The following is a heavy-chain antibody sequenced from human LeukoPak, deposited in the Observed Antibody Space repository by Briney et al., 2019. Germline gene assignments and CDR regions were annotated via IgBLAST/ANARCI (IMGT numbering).Heavy chain of an antibody. J-gene: IGHJ3*02. CDR3: ARLATKYYYDSSGYPDAFDI. CDR1: GYTFTSYA. CDR2: INTNTGNP. D-gene: IGHD3-22*01. Sequence: ASVKVSCKASGYTFTSYAMNWVRQAPGQGLEWMGWINTNTGNPTYAQGFTGRFVFSLDTSVSTAYLQISSLKAEDTAVYHCARLATKYYYDSSGYPDAFDIWGQGTMVTVSS. V-gene: IGHV7-4-1*02.